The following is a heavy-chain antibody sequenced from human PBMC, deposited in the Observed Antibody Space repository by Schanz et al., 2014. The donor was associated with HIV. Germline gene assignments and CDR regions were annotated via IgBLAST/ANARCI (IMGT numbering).Heavy chain of an antibody. CDR3: AKDPTYGDYGGDAFDI. Sequence: QVQLVESGGGVVQPGRSLRLSCAASGFTFSSHGMHWVRQAPGKGLEWGAVISYDGSNKYYADSVKGRFTISRDNSKNTLYLQMNSLRAEDTAVYYCAKDPTYGDYGGDAFDIWGQGTMVTVSS. CDR1: GFTFSSHG. J-gene: IGHJ3*02. D-gene: IGHD4-17*01. V-gene: IGHV3-30*18. CDR2: ISYDGSNK.